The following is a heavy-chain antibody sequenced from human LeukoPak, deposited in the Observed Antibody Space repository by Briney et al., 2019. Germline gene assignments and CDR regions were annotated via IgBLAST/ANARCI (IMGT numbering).Heavy chain of an antibody. D-gene: IGHD5-18*01. V-gene: IGHV4-59*01. Sequence: SETLSLTCTVSGGSITSSYWSWIRQPPGKGLEWIGCIYYSGSTNYNPSLKSRVTMSVDTSKNQSSLKLTSVTAADTAVYYCVRPIRGYSFDYYDYWGQGTLVTVSS. CDR2: IYYSGST. CDR3: VRPIRGYSFDYYDY. CDR1: GGSITSSY. J-gene: IGHJ4*02.